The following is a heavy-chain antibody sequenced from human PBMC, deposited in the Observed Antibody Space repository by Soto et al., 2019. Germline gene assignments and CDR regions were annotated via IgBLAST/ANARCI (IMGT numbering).Heavy chain of an antibody. CDR3: AYSNYSSYFDY. CDR2: INPSGGST. J-gene: IGHJ4*02. CDR1: GYTFTSYY. V-gene: IGHV1-46*01. D-gene: IGHD4-4*01. Sequence: ASVKVSCKASGYTFTSYYMHWVRQAPGQGLEWMGIINPSGGSTSYAQKFQGRFTMTMDTSTSTVYMELSSPRSEDTAVYYCAYSNYSSYFDYWGQGTLVTVSS.